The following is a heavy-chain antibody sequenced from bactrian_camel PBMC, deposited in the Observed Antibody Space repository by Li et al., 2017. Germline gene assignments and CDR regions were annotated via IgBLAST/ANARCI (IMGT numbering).Heavy chain of an antibody. CDR1: YTRTC. CDR2: IDSDGST. D-gene: IGHD6*01. Sequence: VQLVESGGGLVQAGGSLTLSCAASYTRTCMGWFRQAPGKEREGVATIDSDGSTTYTDSVKGRFTISRNAAKNMMTLQMNSLQPEDTATYYCAAGDFCHSSPSPYSAWGQGTQVTVS. V-gene: IGHV3S53*01. CDR3: AAGDFCHSSPSPYSA. J-gene: IGHJ6*01.